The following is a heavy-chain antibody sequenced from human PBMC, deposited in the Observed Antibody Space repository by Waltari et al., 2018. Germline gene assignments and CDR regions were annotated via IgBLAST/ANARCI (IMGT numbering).Heavy chain of an antibody. J-gene: IGHJ6*02. CDR2: MKPNSGNT. CDR1: GYTFTSYD. D-gene: IGHD5-12*01. V-gene: IGHV1-8*01. Sequence: QVQLAQSGAEVKKPGASVKVSCKASGYTFTSYDINWVRQATGQGLEWMGWMKPNSGNTGCAQKFQGRVTMTRNTSISTAYMELSSLRSEDTAVYYCARTPGVATIASYYYYGMDVWGQGTTVTVSS. CDR3: ARTPGVATIASYYYYGMDV.